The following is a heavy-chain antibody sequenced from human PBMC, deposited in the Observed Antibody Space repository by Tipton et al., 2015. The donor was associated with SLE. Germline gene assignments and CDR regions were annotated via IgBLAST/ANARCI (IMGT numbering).Heavy chain of an antibody. CDR2: IYYSGST. D-gene: IGHD2-15*01. CDR3: ARSRGLGSCSGDNCYDYYFGMDV. CDR1: GGSISSSSYY. Sequence: LRLSCTVSGGSISSSSYYWGWIRQPPGKGLEWIGSIYYSGSTYYNPSLKSRVTISLDTSKNQFSLRLSSVTAADTAVYFCARSRGLGSCSGDNCYDYYFGMDVWGQGTTATVSS. V-gene: IGHV4-39*07. J-gene: IGHJ6*02.